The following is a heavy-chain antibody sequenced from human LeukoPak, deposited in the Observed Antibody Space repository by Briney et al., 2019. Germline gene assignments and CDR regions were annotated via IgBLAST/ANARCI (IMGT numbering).Heavy chain of an antibody. D-gene: IGHD2-2*01. CDR3: ARGVVVPAAINNWFDP. Sequence: SETLSLTCTVSGGSISSYYWSWIRQPPGKGLEWIGYIYYSGSTNYNPSLKSRVTIPIDTSKNQFSLKLSSVTAADTAVYYRARGVVVPAAINNWFDPWGQGTLVTVSS. J-gene: IGHJ5*02. CDR1: GGSISSYY. CDR2: IYYSGST. V-gene: IGHV4-59*08.